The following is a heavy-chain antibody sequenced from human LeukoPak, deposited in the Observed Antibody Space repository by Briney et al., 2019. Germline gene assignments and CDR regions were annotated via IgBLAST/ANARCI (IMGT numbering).Heavy chain of an antibody. CDR1: GLTFSYSA. D-gene: IGHD3-10*01. J-gene: IGHJ4*02. CDR3: AADSGNYGSGTHIPDH. Sequence: SVKVSCKASGLTFSYSAMQWVRQARGQRLEWIGWIVVGSGTTSYAQKFQERVIITRDMSTSTAYMELSSLRSEDTAVYYCAADSGNYGSGTHIPDHWGQGTLVTVSS. CDR2: IVVGSGTT. V-gene: IGHV1-58*02.